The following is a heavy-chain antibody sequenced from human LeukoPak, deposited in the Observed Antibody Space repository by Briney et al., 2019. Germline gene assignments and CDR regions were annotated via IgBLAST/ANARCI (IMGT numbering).Heavy chain of an antibody. V-gene: IGHV1-46*01. D-gene: IGHD3-10*01. CDR3: ARGGLLWFGELLSFFDY. CDR1: GYTFTSYY. CDR2: INPSGGST. J-gene: IGHJ4*02. Sequence: ASVKVSCKASGYTFTSYYMHWVRQAPGQGLEWMGIINPSGGSTSYAQKFQGRVTMTRDMSTSTVYMELSSLRSEDMAVYYCARGGLLWFGELLSFFDYWGQGTLVTVSS.